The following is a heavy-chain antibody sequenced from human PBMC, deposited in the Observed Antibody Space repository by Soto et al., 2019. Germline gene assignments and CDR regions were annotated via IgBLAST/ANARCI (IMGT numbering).Heavy chain of an antibody. D-gene: IGHD2-15*01. Sequence: QVQLVESGGGVVQPGRSLRLSCAASGFTFSNYGMNWVRQAPGKGLEWVSLIWHVGSNTYYSDSVKGRFTISRDNSKNTLYLQLTSLRAEDTAVYYCATYRGYCSSGTCFDYWGQGTLVTVSS. V-gene: IGHV3-33*01. CDR2: IWHVGSNT. CDR3: ATYRGYCSSGTCFDY. J-gene: IGHJ4*02. CDR1: GFTFSNYG.